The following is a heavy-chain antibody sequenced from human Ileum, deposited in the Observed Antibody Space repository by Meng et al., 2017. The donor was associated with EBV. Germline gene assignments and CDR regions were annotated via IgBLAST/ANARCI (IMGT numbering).Heavy chain of an antibody. CDR3: ARGQKGYFDL. Sequence: QGHSQERGQGLVKPSQTLSLTCIVSGGSISSSNYYWSWIRQPPGKGLEWSGHIYNSGSTYYNPSLKSRITISVDTSKNQFSLKLSSVTAADTAVYYCARGQKGYFDLWGRGTLVTVSS. CDR2: IYNSGST. J-gene: IGHJ2*01. CDR1: GGSISSSNYY. V-gene: IGHV4-30-4*01.